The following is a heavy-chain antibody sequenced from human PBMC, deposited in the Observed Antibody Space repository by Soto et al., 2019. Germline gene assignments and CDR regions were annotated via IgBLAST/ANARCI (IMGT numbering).Heavy chain of an antibody. Sequence: SETLSLTCTVSGGSISSGGYYWSWIRQHPGKGLEWIGYIYYSGSTYYNPSLKSRVTISVDTSKNQFSLKLSSVTAADTAVYYCARGQTIASPGPYYGMYVWGQETTGTVS. CDR3: ARGQTIASPGPYYGMYV. V-gene: IGHV4-31*03. CDR2: IYYSGST. D-gene: IGHD2-21*01. CDR1: GGSISSGGYY. J-gene: IGHJ6*02.